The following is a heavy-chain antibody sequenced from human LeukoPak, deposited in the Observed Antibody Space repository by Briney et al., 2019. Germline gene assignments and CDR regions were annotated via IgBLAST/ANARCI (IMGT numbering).Heavy chain of an antibody. CDR2: ISSSGSTI. CDR3: ARGGPYYYDSSGYYPFDY. J-gene: IGHJ4*02. Sequence: GGSLRLSCAASGFTFSSYEMNWVRQAPGKGLERVSYISSSGSTIYYADSVKGRFTISRDNAKNSLYLQMNSLRAEDTAVYYCARGGPYYYDSSGYYPFDYWGQGTLVTVSS. CDR1: GFTFSSYE. V-gene: IGHV3-48*03. D-gene: IGHD3-22*01.